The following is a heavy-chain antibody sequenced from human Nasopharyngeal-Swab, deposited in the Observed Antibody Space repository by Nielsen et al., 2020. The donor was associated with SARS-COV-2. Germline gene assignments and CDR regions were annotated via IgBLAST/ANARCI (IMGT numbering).Heavy chain of an antibody. CDR1: GCIFTSYW. D-gene: IGHD1-26*01. V-gene: IGHV5-51*01. CDR2: IYPADSDS. Sequence: GESVEISCQGSGCIFTSYWIGWVRKMPGKGLEWMGIIYPADSDSRYSLSFQGQVSISVDKSISTAYLQWNTLKASDTAIYYCVRRSFSASYFYFDYWGPGTLVTVSS. J-gene: IGHJ4*02. CDR3: VRRSFSASYFYFDY.